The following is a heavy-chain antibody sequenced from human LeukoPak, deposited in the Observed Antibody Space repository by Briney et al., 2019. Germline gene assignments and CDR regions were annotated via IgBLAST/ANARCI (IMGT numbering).Heavy chain of an antibody. J-gene: IGHJ4*01. CDR2: VNQDSNNK. V-gene: IGHV3-7*03. CDR3: ARDDRDISSYRFDY. Sequence: GGSLRLSCAASGFPFSGYWMTWVRQAPGKGLEWVANVNQDSNNKNYVESVRGRFTISRDNTKNSLYLQMNSLRVEDTALYYCARDDRDISSYRFDYWGHGILVTVSS. CDR1: GFPFSGYW. D-gene: IGHD6-6*01.